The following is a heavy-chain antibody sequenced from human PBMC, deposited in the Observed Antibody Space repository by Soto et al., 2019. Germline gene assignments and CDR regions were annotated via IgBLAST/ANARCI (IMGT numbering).Heavy chain of an antibody. CDR3: ARETMVRGVIHYYYYYMDV. V-gene: IGHV1-46*03. J-gene: IGHJ6*03. Sequence: GASVKVSCKASGYTFTSYGIRWVRQAPGQGLEWMGIINPSGGSTSYARKFQGRVTMTRDTSTSTVYMELSSLRSEDTAVYYCARETMVRGVIHYYYYYMDVWGKGTTVTVSS. CDR2: INPSGGST. D-gene: IGHD3-10*01. CDR1: GYTFTSYG.